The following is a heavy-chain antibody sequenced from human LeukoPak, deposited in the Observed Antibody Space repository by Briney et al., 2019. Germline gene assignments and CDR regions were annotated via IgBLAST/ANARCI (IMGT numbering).Heavy chain of an antibody. D-gene: IGHD1/OR15-1a*01. Sequence: QAGGSLRLSCAASGFTFSNYWMTWVRQAPGKGLEWVANIKQDGSEKYYVDSVRGRFTISRDNAENSLYLQMNSLRAEDTAVHYCARAGLYETTLYSWGQGTLVTVSS. CDR2: IKQDGSEK. CDR1: GFTFSNYW. V-gene: IGHV3-7*01. CDR3: ARAGLYETTLYS. J-gene: IGHJ4*02.